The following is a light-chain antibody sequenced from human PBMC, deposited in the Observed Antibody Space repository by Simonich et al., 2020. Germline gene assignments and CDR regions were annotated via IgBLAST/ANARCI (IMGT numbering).Light chain of an antibody. V-gene: IGLV2-14*03. CDR1: SSDVGRYNY. CDR3: SSYTSSSTWV. CDR2: DVS. Sequence: QSALTQPASVSGSPGQSITISCTGTSSDVGRYNYVSWYQQHPGKAPQLMIYDVSKRPSGVSNRFSGSKSGNTASLTISGLQAEDEADYYCSSYTSSSTWVFGGGTKLTVL. J-gene: IGLJ3*02.